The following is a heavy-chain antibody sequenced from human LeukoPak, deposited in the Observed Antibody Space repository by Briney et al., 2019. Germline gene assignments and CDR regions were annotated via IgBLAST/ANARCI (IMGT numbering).Heavy chain of an antibody. D-gene: IGHD2-21*02. CDR2: IWYDGSNK. CDR1: GFTFSSYG. V-gene: IGHV3-33*01. Sequence: PGGSLRLSCAASGFTFSSYGMHWVRQAPGKGLEWVAVIWYDGSNKYYADSVKGRFTISRDNSKNTLYLQMNSLRAEDTAVYYCARDRGDKPRQSPPGYRGQGTLVTVSS. CDR3: ARDRGDKPRQSPPGY. J-gene: IGHJ4*02.